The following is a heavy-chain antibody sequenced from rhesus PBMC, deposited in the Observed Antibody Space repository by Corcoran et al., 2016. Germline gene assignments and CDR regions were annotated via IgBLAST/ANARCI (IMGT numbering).Heavy chain of an antibody. CDR1: GFNLSNHY. CDR2: IKNPVNGGTA. Sequence: EVRLVESGGGLVQPGGSLTLSCEISGFNLSNHYMSWVRQAPGKGPVWVGLIKNPVNGGTAKYAASLKDRFIISRDDSKGTVSLQMKSLRSEDTAIYYCAREKSGSTDYWGQGVLVTVSS. D-gene: IGHD1-44*02. J-gene: IGHJ4*01. V-gene: IGHV3-116*02. CDR3: AREKSGSTDY.